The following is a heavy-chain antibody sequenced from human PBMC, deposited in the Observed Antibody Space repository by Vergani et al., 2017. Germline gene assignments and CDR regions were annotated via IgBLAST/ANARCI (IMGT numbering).Heavy chain of an antibody. V-gene: IGHV5-51*03. CDR2: IYPGDSDT. D-gene: IGHD2-2*01. J-gene: IGHJ6*03. CDR1: GYSFTSYW. Sequence: EVQLLQSGAEVKKPGESLKISCKGSGYSFTSYWIGWVRQMPGKGLEWMGIIYPGDSDTRYSPSFQGQVTISADKSISTAYLQWSSLKASDTAMYYCARLGXYCSSTSCPPHMDVWGKGTTVTVSS. CDR3: ARLGXYCSSTSCPPHMDV.